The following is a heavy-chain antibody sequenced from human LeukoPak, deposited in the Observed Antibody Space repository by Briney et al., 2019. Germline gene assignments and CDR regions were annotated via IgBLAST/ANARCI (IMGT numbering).Heavy chain of an antibody. Sequence: SVKVSCKASGGTFSSYAISWVRQAPGQGLEWMGGIIPIFGTANYAQKFQGRVTITADESTSTAYMELRSLRSDDTAVYYCARDRNPPALRGYVKYYCYYYYMDVWGKGTTVTVSS. D-gene: IGHD5-12*01. CDR1: GGTFSSYA. V-gene: IGHV1-69*13. J-gene: IGHJ6*03. CDR3: ARDRNPPALRGYVKYYCYYYYMDV. CDR2: IIPIFGTA.